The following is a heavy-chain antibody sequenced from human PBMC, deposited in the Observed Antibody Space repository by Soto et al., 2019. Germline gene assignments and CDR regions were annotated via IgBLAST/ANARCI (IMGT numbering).Heavy chain of an antibody. Sequence: QVQLQESGPGLVKPSETLSLTCTVSGGSISSYYWSWIRQPAGKGLEWIGRIYTSGSTNYNPSLTSRVTMSVDTSKNQFSLTLSSVTAADTAVYYCAREVQWELLPVAFDYWGQGTLVTVSS. V-gene: IGHV4-4*07. D-gene: IGHD1-26*01. CDR2: IYTSGST. CDR3: AREVQWELLPVAFDY. J-gene: IGHJ4*02. CDR1: GGSISSYY.